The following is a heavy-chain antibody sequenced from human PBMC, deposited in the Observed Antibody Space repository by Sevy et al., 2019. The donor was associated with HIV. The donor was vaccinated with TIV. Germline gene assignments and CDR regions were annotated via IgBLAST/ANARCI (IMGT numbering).Heavy chain of an antibody. CDR1: GYSFTSYW. D-gene: IGHD5-18*01. CDR2: IYPGDSDS. Sequence: RQGESLKISCKGSGYSFTSYWIGWVRQMPGKGLEWMGIIYPGDSDSRYGPSFQGQVTISADKSISTAYLQWSSLKASDTAMYYCARPLQADTAMVIFDYWGQGTLVTVSS. J-gene: IGHJ4*02. CDR3: ARPLQADTAMVIFDY. V-gene: IGHV5-51*03.